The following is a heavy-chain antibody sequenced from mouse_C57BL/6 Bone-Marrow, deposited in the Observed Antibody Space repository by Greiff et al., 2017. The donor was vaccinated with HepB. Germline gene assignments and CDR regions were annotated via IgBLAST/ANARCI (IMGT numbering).Heavy chain of an antibody. D-gene: IGHD1-1*01. CDR1: GFSLTSYA. CDR2: IWTGGGT. CDR3: ARNGATTVVAYWYFDV. J-gene: IGHJ1*03. V-gene: IGHV2-9-1*01. Sequence: VMLVESGPGLVAPSQSLSITCTVSGFSLTSYAISWVRQPPGKGLEWLGVIWTGGGTNYNSAHKSRLSISKDNSKSQVFLKMNSLQTDDTARYYCARNGATTVVAYWYFDVWGTGTTVTVSS.